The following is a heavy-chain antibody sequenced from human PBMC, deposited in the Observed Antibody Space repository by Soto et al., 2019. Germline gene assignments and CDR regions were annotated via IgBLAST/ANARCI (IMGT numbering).Heavy chain of an antibody. V-gene: IGHV1-2*04. D-gene: IGHD6-19*01. CDR2: INPNSGGT. Sequence: ASVKVSCKASGYTFTGYYMHWVRQAPGQGLEWMGWINPNSGGTNYAQKFQGWVTMTRDTSISTAYMELSRLRSDATAVYYCARVQAVAGYNWFDPWGQGTLVTVSS. CDR3: ARVQAVAGYNWFDP. J-gene: IGHJ5*02. CDR1: GYTFTGYY.